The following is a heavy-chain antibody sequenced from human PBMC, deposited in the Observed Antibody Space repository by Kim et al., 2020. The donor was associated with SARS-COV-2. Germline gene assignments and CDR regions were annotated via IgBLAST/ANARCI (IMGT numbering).Heavy chain of an antibody. CDR2: INTDTGKA. CDR3: ARGRFSYYYGMDV. J-gene: IGHJ6*02. CDR1: GYTFNTYA. Sequence: ASVKVSCKASGYTFNTYAINWVRQAPGQGLEWMGWINTDTGKATYAQGFIGRFVFSLDTSVSTAYLQISSLKAEDTAMYYCARGRFSYYYGMDVWGQGTTVTVSS. V-gene: IGHV7-4-1*02.